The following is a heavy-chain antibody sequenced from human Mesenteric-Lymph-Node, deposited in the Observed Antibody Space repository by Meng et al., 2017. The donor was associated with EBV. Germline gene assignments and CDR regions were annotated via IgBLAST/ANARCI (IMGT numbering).Heavy chain of an antibody. V-gene: IGHV2-5*02. D-gene: IGHD2-8*02. J-gene: IGHJ4*02. CDR3: AHSLVASASPDPYYFDY. Sequence: QIPWEESGPALVKPTQTLTLTCTFSGFSLNARGVAVAWIRQPPGKALEWLALIYWDDDKRYSPSLASRLTITKDTSTNQVVLTMTNMDPVDTATYYCAHSLVASASPDPYYFDYWGQGTLVTVSS. CDR2: IYWDDDK. CDR1: GFSLNARGVA.